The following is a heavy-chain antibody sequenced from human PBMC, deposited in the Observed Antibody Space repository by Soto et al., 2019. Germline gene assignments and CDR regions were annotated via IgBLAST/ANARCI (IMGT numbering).Heavy chain of an antibody. CDR3: AAGGGLPRYY. CDR2: VYYSGTT. Sequence: SETLSLTCTVSGGSINNYYWSWIRQSPGKGLEWIGYVYYSGTTNYNPSLKSRVTISVDTSKNQFSLKLSSVTAADTAVYYCAAGGGLPRYYWGQGTLVTVSS. D-gene: IGHD5-12*01. J-gene: IGHJ4*02. CDR1: GGSINNYY. V-gene: IGHV4-59*01.